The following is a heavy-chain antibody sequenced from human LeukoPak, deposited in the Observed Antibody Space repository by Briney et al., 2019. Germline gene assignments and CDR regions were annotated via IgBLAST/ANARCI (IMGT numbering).Heavy chain of an antibody. V-gene: IGHV3-7*03. J-gene: IGHJ3*01. Sequence: PGGSLRLSCAASGFTFSNYWMTWVRQVPGKGLEWVANIHKAGSESYYVDSVKGRFAISRDNAKNSLYLQMNSLRAEDTAIYSCAKDYRGSGYFFDVWGQGTMVAVSS. CDR2: IHKAGSES. D-gene: IGHD3-3*01. CDR3: AKDYRGSGYFFDV. CDR1: GFTFSNYW.